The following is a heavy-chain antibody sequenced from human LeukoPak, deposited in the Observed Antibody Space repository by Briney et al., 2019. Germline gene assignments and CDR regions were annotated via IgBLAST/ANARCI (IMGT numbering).Heavy chain of an antibody. CDR2: TLYRSKWLF. CDR3: TRGTDNLLHGRAFDF. CDR1: GDSISGTTVA. D-gene: IGHD5-24*01. V-gene: IGHV6-1*01. Sequence: SQTLSLTCAISGDSISGTTVAWNWVRLSPSRGLEWLGRTLYRSKWLFDYAPSVKGRLIINPDTSKTQFSLQPQSVTPEDTALSYCTRGTDNLLHGRAFDFWGQGTMVTVSS. J-gene: IGHJ3*01.